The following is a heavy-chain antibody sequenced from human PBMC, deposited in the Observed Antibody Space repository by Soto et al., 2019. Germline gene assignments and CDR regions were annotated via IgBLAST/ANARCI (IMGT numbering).Heavy chain of an antibody. CDR3: ARGIADYKSRFWFDP. D-gene: IGHD6-13*01. CDR1: GYSFTSYD. V-gene: IGHV1-8*01. Sequence: ASVKVSCKASGYSFTSYDINWVRQATGQGLEWMGWMNPNSGNTGYAQKFQGSVTMTRNTSISTAYMELSSLRSEDTAVYYCARGIADYKSRFWFDPWGQGTLVTVSS. J-gene: IGHJ5*02. CDR2: MNPNSGNT.